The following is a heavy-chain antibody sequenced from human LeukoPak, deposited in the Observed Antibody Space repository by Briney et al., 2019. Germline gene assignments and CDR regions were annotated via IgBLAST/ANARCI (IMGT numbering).Heavy chain of an antibody. CDR1: NGSISGHY. V-gene: IGHV4-59*08. CDR3: ARHAQSPYSGSFDY. J-gene: IGHJ4*02. Sequence: SETLSLTCTVSNGSISGHYWSWIRQPPGKGLEWIAYIYYSGGTNYNPSLKSRVTISVDTSKNQFSLKLSSVTAADTAVYYCARHAQSPYSGSFDYWGQGTLVTVSS. CDR2: IYYSGGT. D-gene: IGHD1-26*01.